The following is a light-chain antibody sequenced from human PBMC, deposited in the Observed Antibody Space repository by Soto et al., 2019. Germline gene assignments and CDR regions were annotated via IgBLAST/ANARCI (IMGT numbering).Light chain of an antibody. Sequence: QSVLTQPPSVSAAPGQKVTISCSGSTSNIGNNYVSWFQQLPGTAPKLLIYENDKRPSGIPDRFSGSTSGTSATLGITGLQTGDEADYYCGTWGSSLSGYVFATGT. J-gene: IGLJ1*01. CDR1: TSNIGNNY. V-gene: IGLV1-51*02. CDR2: END. CDR3: GTWGSSLSGYV.